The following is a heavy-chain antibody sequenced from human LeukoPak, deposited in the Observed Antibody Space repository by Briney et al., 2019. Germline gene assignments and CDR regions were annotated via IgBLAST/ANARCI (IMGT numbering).Heavy chain of an antibody. CDR1: GGSISSYC. D-gene: IGHD6-19*01. CDR3: ARVLRKHSGLDAFDI. CDR2: IYYSGST. J-gene: IGHJ3*02. V-gene: IGHV4-59*01. Sequence: SETLSLTCTVSGGSISSYCWSWIRQPPGKGLEWIGYIYYSGSTNYNPSLKSRVTISVYTSKNQFSLKLSSVTAADTAVYYCARVLRKHSGLDAFDIWGQGTMVTVSS.